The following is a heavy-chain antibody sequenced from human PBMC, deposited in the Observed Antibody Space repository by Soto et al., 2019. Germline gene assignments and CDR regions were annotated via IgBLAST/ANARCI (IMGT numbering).Heavy chain of an antibody. D-gene: IGHD5-18*01. CDR1: GFTFSKYA. Sequence: GGSLRLSCADSGFTFSKYAMNWVRQAPGKGLEWLSSISANGRNKYYADSVKGRFTITRDNSKNTLYLQMNSLRAEDTAVYYCARGAMVKYYFDYWGQGTLVTVSS. J-gene: IGHJ4*02. CDR3: ARGAMVKYYFDY. V-gene: IGHV3-23*01. CDR2: ISANGRNK.